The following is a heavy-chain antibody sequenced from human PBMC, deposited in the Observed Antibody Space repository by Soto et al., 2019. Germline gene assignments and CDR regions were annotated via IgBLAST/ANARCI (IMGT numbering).Heavy chain of an antibody. J-gene: IGHJ4*02. D-gene: IGHD6-19*01. V-gene: IGHV4-59*01. CDR3: ARNWFSVAGRFHFDY. CDR2: VDYSGNS. Sequence: PSETLSLTCTVSGGSINIYYGGWIRQPPGKGLEWIGYVDYSGNSDSSPSLKSRVTISIDTSKKQVSPKLNSVTAADTAVYYCARNWFSVAGRFHFDYWGQGIPVTVSS. CDR1: GGSINIYY.